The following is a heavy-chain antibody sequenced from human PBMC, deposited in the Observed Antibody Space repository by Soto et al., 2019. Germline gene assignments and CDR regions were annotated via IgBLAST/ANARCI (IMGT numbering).Heavy chain of an antibody. CDR3: AESSAGDGVDFAY. CDR2: ISGSGGST. Sequence: GGSLRLSCAASGFTFSSYAMSWVRQAPGKGLEWVSAISGSGGSTYYADSVKGRLTISRDNSKNTLYLQMNSLGAENTAVYYCAESSAGDGVDFAYWGQGTLVTVSS. J-gene: IGHJ4*02. CDR1: GFTFSSYA. V-gene: IGHV3-23*01. D-gene: IGHD2-8*01.